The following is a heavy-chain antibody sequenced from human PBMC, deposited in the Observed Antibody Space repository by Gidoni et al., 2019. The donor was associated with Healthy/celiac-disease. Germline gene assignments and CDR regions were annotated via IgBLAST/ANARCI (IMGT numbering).Heavy chain of an antibody. V-gene: IGHV1-24*01. J-gene: IGHJ4*02. D-gene: IGHD3-22*01. CDR2: FDPEDGET. Sequence: QVQLVQSGAEVRKPGASVKLSCKVSMPWLRQAPGKGLDWMGGFDPEDGETIYAQKFQGRVTMTEDKSTDTAYMELSSLRAEDTAVYYWATGRIVGYYDSSGYLRYYLDYWGQGTLVTVSS. CDR3: ATGRIVGYYDSSGYLRYYLDY.